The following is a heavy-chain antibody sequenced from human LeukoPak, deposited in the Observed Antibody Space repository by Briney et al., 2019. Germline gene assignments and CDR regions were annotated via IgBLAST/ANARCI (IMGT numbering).Heavy chain of an antibody. V-gene: IGHV1-69*04. D-gene: IGHD2-2*01. CDR1: VGTFSRYA. J-gene: IGHJ6*02. CDR3: AREHCSSTSCYYYYGMDV. Sequence: ASVKVCCQPSVGTFSRYAISWVRQAAGQGLEWMGRMIPSLGIANYAQKFQGRVTITADKSTSTAYRELSSLRSEDTAVYYCAREHCSSTSCYYYYGMDVWGQGTTVTVSS. CDR2: MIPSLGIA.